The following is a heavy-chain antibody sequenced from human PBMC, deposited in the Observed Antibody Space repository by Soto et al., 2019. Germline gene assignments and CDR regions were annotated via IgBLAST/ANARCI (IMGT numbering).Heavy chain of an antibody. CDR3: ARDLRDRDGYNYIYVS. V-gene: IGHV1-69*06. CDR2: IIPIFGTA. J-gene: IGHJ5*02. D-gene: IGHD5-12*01. Sequence: QVQLVQSGAEVKKPGSSVKVSCKASGGTFSSYAISWVRQDPGQGLEWMGGIIPIFGTANYAQKFQGRVTITADKSTSTAYMVLSSLRSEDTAVYYCARDLRDRDGYNYIYVSWGQGTLVTVSS. CDR1: GGTFSSYA.